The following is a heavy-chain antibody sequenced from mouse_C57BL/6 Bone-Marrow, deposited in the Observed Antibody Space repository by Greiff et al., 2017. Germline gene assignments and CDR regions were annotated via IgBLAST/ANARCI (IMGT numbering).Heavy chain of an antibody. CDR3: AREDGSSYAMDY. CDR1: GYTFTSYW. D-gene: IGHD1-1*01. V-gene: IGHV1-64*01. CDR2: IHPNSGST. J-gene: IGHJ4*01. Sequence: QVQLQQPGAELVKPGASVKLSCKASGYTFTSYWMHWVKQRPGQGLEWIGMIHPNSGSTNYNEKFKSKATLTVDKSSSTAYMQLSSLTSADSAVYYCAREDGSSYAMDYWGQGTSVTVSS.